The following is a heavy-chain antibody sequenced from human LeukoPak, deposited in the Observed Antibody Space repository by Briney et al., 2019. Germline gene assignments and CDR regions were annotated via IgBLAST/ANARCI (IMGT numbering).Heavy chain of an antibody. CDR1: GGSISSYY. D-gene: IGHD3-9*01. CDR3: ARGIPLAYYDILTGYPTTIFDY. J-gene: IGHJ4*02. CDR2: IYYSGST. V-gene: IGHV4-59*01. Sequence: SETLSLTCTVSGGSISSYYWSWIRQPPGEGLEWIGYIYYSGSTNYNPSLKSRVTLSVDTSKNQFSLKLSSVTAADTAVYYCARGIPLAYYDILTGYPTTIFDYWGQGTLVTVSS.